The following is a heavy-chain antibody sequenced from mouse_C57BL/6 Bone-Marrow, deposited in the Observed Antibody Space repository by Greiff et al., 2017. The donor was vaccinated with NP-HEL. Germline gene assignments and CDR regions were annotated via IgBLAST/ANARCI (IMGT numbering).Heavy chain of an antibody. CDR2: ISSGSSTI. D-gene: IGHD2-10*02. V-gene: IGHV5-17*01. CDR3: ARRPSPSYYAMDY. Sequence: DVKLVESGGGLVKPGGSLKLSCAASGFTFSDYGMHWVRQAPEKGLEWVAYISSGSSTIYYADTVKGRFTISRDNAKNTLFLQMTSLRSEDTAMYYCARRPSPSYYAMDYWGQGTSVTVSS. CDR1: GFTFSDYG. J-gene: IGHJ4*01.